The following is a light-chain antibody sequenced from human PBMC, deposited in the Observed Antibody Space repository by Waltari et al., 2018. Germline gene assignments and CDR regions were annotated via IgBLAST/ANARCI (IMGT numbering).Light chain of an antibody. V-gene: IGKV3-20*01. CDR2: GAS. CDR3: QKYDRLPAT. CDR1: QSFSRF. J-gene: IGKJ1*01. Sequence: CRASQSFSRFLAWYLPKPGQATRLLIYGASTRATSIPDRFSGSGSGTDFSLTISRLEPEDFAVYYCQKYDRLPATFGQGTKVEIK.